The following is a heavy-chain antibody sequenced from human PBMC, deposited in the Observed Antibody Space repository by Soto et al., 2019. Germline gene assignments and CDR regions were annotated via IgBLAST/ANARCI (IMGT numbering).Heavy chain of an antibody. J-gene: IGHJ4*01. CDR2: ISQTETT. CDR1: GESFGGCY. V-gene: IGHV4-34*01. D-gene: IGHD2-15*01. CDR3: VHSPNVAVDH. Sequence: QVQLQQWGAGLLKPSATLSLTCVVYGESFGGCYWSWVRQSPGKGLEWIGEISQTETTAYSPSLTSRISISADTSKKQFSLTLTSVTAADTAFYYCVHSPNVAVDHWGHVTLVTVSS.